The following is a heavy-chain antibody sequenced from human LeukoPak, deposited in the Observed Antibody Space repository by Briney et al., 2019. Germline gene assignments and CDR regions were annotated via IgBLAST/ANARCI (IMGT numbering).Heavy chain of an antibody. J-gene: IGHJ3*02. Sequence: PGGSPRLSCAASGFTFSDYYMSWLRQAPGKGLEWVSYISSSSSYIYYADSVKGRFTISRDNAKNSLYLQMNSLRAEDTAVYYCARTDSYWDYGAFDIWGQGTMVTVSS. CDR3: ARTDSYWDYGAFDI. D-gene: IGHD1-7*01. V-gene: IGHV3-11*06. CDR2: ISSSSSYI. CDR1: GFTFSDYY.